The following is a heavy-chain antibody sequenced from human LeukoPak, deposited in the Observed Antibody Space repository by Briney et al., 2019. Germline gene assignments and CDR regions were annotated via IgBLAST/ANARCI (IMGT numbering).Heavy chain of an antibody. CDR1: GGSISSYY. J-gene: IGHJ4*02. CDR3: ARVNDFWSGLDY. V-gene: IGHV4-59*01. D-gene: IGHD3-3*01. CDR2: IYYSGST. Sequence: TSETLSLTCTVSGGSISSYYWSWIRQPPGKGLEWIGYIYYSGSTNYNPSLKSRVTISVDTSKNQFSLRLSSVTAADTAVYYCARVNDFWSGLDYWGQGTLVTVSS.